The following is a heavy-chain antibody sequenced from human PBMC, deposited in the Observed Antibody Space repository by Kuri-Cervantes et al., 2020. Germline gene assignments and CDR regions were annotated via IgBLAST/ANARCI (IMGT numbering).Heavy chain of an antibody. V-gene: IGHV3-7*01. Sequence: GESLKISCAASGFTFSNYWMSWARQTPGKGLEWVPHIKQDGSETYYVDSVKGQFTISKDNAQKSLYLEMNGLRAEDTAVYFRARVRQWLIRYYLDSWGQGTLVTVSS. CDR3: ARVRQWLIRYYLDS. CDR1: GFTFSNYW. D-gene: IGHD6-19*01. CDR2: IKQDGSET. J-gene: IGHJ4*02.